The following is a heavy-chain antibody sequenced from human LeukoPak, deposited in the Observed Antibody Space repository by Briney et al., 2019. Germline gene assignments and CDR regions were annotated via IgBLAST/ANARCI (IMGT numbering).Heavy chain of an antibody. Sequence: TASETLSLTCGVSGASIGSYYWNWIRQPPGKGLEWIGYVYFSGSTNYNPSLKSRVTMSVDTSKNHISLKLRSVTAADTALYYCATGEQYGGGDVFDIWGQGTMVSVSS. J-gene: IGHJ3*02. CDR2: VYFSGST. CDR3: ATGEQYGGGDVFDI. V-gene: IGHV4-59*01. CDR1: GASIGSYY. D-gene: IGHD4-23*01.